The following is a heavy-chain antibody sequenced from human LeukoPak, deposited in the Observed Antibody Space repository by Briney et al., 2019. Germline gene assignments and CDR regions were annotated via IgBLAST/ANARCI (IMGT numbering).Heavy chain of an antibody. CDR2: ISTSGGST. CDR3: AKVRFGVTARYYFDY. CDR1: GFTFSSYG. Sequence: GGSLRLSCAASGFTFSSYGMHWVRQAPGKGLEWVAVISTSGGSTYYADSVKGRFTISRDNSKNTLYLQMNSLRAEDTAVYYCAKVRFGVTARYYFDYWGQGTLVTVSS. D-gene: IGHD3-10*01. V-gene: IGHV3-23*01. J-gene: IGHJ4*02.